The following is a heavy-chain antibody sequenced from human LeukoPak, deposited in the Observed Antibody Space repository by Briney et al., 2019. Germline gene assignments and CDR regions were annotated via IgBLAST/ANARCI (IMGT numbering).Heavy chain of an antibody. V-gene: IGHV3-30*04. CDR2: ISYDGSNK. CDR1: GFTFSSYA. CDR3: ARQGALWFGELFYFDY. D-gene: IGHD3-10*01. Sequence: GGSLRLSCAASGFTFSSYAMHWVRQAPGKGLEWVAVISYDGSNKYYADSVKGRFTISRDNSKNTLYLQMNSPRAEDTAVYYCARQGALWFGELFYFDYWGQGTLVTVSS. J-gene: IGHJ4*02.